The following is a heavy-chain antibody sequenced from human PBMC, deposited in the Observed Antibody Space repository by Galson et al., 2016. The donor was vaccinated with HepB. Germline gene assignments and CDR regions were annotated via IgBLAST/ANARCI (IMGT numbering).Heavy chain of an antibody. CDR2: IWYDGSNK. Sequence: SLRLSCAASGFTFSDFGMHWVRQAPGKGLEWGALIWYDGSNKHYADSVKGRFTISRDNSKNTLYLQMNRLTAEDTAVYYCARFGGSLGMDVWGQGTTVTVSS. V-gene: IGHV3-33*01. J-gene: IGHJ6*02. CDR1: GFTFSDFG. D-gene: IGHD2-15*01. CDR3: ARFGGSLGMDV.